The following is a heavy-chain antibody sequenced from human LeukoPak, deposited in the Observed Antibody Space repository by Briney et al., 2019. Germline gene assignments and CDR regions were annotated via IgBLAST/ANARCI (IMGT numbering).Heavy chain of an antibody. CDR3: AREYLAVAGNWYFEL. CDR2: IYYSGST. Sequence: SETLSLTCTVSGGSISSGDYYWSWIRQPPGTGLEWIVYIYYSGSTYYNPSLKSRVTISVDTSKNQFSLKLSSVTAADTAVYYCAREYLAVAGNWYFELWGRGTLVTVSS. D-gene: IGHD6-19*01. V-gene: IGHV4-30-4*08. J-gene: IGHJ2*01. CDR1: GGSISSGDYY.